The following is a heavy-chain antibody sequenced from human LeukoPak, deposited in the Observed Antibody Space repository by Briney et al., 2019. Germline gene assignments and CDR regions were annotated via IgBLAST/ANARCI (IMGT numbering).Heavy chain of an antibody. D-gene: IGHD3-3*01. Sequence: SETLSLTCTVSGGSISSGGYYWSWIRQHPGKGLEWIGYIYYSGSTYYNPSLKSRVTISVDTSKNQFSLKLSSVTAADTAVYYCARVIPSSEPFGVGHMDVWGKGTTVTVSS. V-gene: IGHV4-31*03. CDR1: GGSISSGGYY. J-gene: IGHJ6*03. CDR3: ARVIPSSEPFGVGHMDV. CDR2: IYYSGST.